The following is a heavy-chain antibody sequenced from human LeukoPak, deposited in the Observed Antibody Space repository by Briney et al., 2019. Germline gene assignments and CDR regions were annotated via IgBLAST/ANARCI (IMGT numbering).Heavy chain of an antibody. CDR3: AKDANYYDSSGYLIPFDY. CDR1: GFTFSRFA. V-gene: IGHV3-23*01. J-gene: IGHJ4*02. CDR2: ISGSGHKT. D-gene: IGHD3-22*01. Sequence: GGPLRLSCSASGFTFSRFAMSWVRQLPGKGLEWVSSISGSGHKTYYGDSVKGRFSVSRDNSKNILYLQMDSLRADDSALYYCAKDANYYDSSGYLIPFDYWGQGTLVTVSS.